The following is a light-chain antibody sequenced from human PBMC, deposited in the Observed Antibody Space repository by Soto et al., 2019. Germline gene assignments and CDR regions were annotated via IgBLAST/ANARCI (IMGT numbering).Light chain of an antibody. CDR3: CSYAGSSWV. CDR1: SSDVGGYNY. Sequence: QSALTQPRSVSGSPGQSVTISCTGTSSDVGGYNYVSWYQHHPGKAPKLIIYDVTKRPSGVPDRFSGSKSGNTASLTISGLQAEFEADYYCCSYAGSSWVFGGGTKVTVL. V-gene: IGLV2-11*01. J-gene: IGLJ3*02. CDR2: DVT.